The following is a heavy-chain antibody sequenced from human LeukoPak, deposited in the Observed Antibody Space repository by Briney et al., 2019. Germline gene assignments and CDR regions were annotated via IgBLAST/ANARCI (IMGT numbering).Heavy chain of an antibody. J-gene: IGHJ5*02. Sequence: ASVKVSCKASGYTFTGYYMHWVRQAPGQGLEWMGRVNPNSGGTNFAQKFQGRVTMTRDTSISTAYMELSSLRSDDTAVYYCARSFVDTAMVTWDNWFDPWGQGTLVTVSS. D-gene: IGHD5-18*01. V-gene: IGHV1-2*02. CDR2: VNPNSGGT. CDR1: GYTFTGYY. CDR3: ARSFVDTAMVTWDNWFDP.